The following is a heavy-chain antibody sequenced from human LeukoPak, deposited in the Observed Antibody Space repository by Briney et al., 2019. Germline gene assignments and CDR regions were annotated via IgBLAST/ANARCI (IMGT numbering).Heavy chain of an antibody. CDR3: AKDSRPHDYGGNSAFRY. Sequence: GGSPRLSCAASGFTFSSYSMNWVRQAPGKGLEWVSSISSSSSYIYYADSVKGRFTISRDNAKNSLYLQMNSLRAEDTAVYYCAKDSRPHDYGGNSAFRYWGQGTLVTVSS. D-gene: IGHD4-17*01. J-gene: IGHJ4*02. V-gene: IGHV3-21*04. CDR2: ISSSSSYI. CDR1: GFTFSSYS.